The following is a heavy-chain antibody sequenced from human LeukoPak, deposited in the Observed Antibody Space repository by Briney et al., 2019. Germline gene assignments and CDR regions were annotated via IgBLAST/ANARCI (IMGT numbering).Heavy chain of an antibody. CDR1: GFPFTSYA. Sequence: GASVKVSCKASGFPFTSYAIHWVRQAPGQRLEWMGWVNADNSNTKYSQEFQGRVTITRGTSASTAYMDLNSLRSEDMAVYYCAVGDYNYDTRFDYWGQGTLVTVSS. CDR2: VNADNSNT. CDR3: AVGDYNYDTRFDY. D-gene: IGHD3-22*01. J-gene: IGHJ4*02. V-gene: IGHV1-3*03.